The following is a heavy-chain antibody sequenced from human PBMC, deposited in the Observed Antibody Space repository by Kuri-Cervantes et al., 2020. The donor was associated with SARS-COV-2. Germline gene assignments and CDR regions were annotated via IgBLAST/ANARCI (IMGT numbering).Heavy chain of an antibody. V-gene: IGHV1-18*01. D-gene: IGHD3-10*01. CDR1: GYTFINFD. CDR3: ARSGSAPYYYYGMDV. Sequence: AAVKVSCKASGYTFINFDLNWVRQAPGQGLEWMGRISAYNGNTNYAQKFQGRVTMTTDTSTSTAYMDLRSLKSDDTAVYYCARSGSAPYYYYGMDVWGQGTTVTRLL. J-gene: IGHJ6*02. CDR2: ISAYNGNT.